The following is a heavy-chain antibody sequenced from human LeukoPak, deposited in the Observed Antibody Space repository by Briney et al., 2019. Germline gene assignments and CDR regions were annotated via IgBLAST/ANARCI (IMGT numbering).Heavy chain of an antibody. CDR2: LSPDGSSS. J-gene: IGHJ4*02. CDR3: TRSPSLGGNYWGFDY. Sequence: PGGSLTLSCAASGFTFSTYWMHWVRQAPGKGLVWVPRLSPDGSSSIYADSVEGRFTVSRDNAKNTLYLQMNSLRAEDTAVYYCTRSPSLGGNYWGFDYWGQGTLVTVSS. CDR1: GFTFSTYW. V-gene: IGHV3-74*01. D-gene: IGHD1-26*01.